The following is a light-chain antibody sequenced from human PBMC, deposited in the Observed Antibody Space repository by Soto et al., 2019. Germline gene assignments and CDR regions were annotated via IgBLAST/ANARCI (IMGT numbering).Light chain of an antibody. CDR3: QSYHSILSRDV. J-gene: IGLJ1*01. CDR1: SSNIGAGYD. CDR2: GNS. V-gene: IGLV1-40*01. Sequence: QAVVTQPPSVSGAPGQRVTISCTGSSSNIGAGYDVHWYQQLPGTAPKLLIYGNSNRPSGVPDRFSGSKSGTSAYLAITGLQAEDDADYYCQSYHSILSRDVFGTGTTRTAL.